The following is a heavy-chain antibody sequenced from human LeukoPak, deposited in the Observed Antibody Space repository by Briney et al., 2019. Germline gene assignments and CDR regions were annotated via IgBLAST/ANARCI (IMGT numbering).Heavy chain of an antibody. V-gene: IGHV3-48*01. J-gene: IGHJ4*02. CDR1: GFTFSRYG. D-gene: IGHD4-17*01. CDR3: APNDSGDFGLLAY. Sequence: GGSLRLSCAASGFTFSRYGMNWVRQAPGKGLECVSYISSTGGTIYNADSVKGRFTISRGNAKDSLYLQMNSLRVEDTAVYCCAPNDSGDFGLLAYWGQGTLVTVSS. CDR2: ISSTGGTI.